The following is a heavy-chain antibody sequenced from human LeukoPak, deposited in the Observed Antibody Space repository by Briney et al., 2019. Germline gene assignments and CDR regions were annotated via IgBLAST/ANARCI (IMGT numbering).Heavy chain of an antibody. D-gene: IGHD5-18*01. CDR3: ARDPGHSYGSYYFDY. J-gene: IGHJ4*02. CDR1: GFTFSSHG. Sequence: PGGSLRLSCAASGFTFSSHGINWVRQAPGKGLEWVSYISSSGSTIYYADSVKGRFTISRDNAKNSLYLQMNSLRAEDTAVYYCARDPGHSYGSYYFDYWGQGTLVTVSS. CDR2: ISSSGSTI. V-gene: IGHV3-48*03.